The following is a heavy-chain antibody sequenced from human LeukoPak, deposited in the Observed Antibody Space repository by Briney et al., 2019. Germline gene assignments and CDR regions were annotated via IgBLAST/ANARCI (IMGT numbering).Heavy chain of an antibody. Sequence: ASVKVSCKASGYPFSAHFLNWVRQAPGQGLEWMGNIDTTTGNPRYAQDFTGRFVFSLDTSVSAAYLQITSLKADDAAAYYCVRGTPTPGMDYWGQGTQVTVSS. J-gene: IGHJ4*02. CDR2: IDTTTGNP. V-gene: IGHV7-4-1*02. CDR1: GYPFSAHF. D-gene: IGHD3-10*01. CDR3: VRGTPTPGMDY.